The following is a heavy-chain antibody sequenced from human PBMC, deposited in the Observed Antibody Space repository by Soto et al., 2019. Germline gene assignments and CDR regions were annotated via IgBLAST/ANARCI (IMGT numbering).Heavy chain of an antibody. CDR1: GGSISSYY. D-gene: IGHD2-2*01. J-gene: IGHJ5*02. Sequence: SETLSLTCTVSGGSISSYYWSWIRQPPGKGLEWIGYIYYSGSTNYNPSLKSRVTISVDTSKNQFSLKLSSVTAADTAVYYCARGRFCISKRCYDNWDWFAPRGQGSRVPGS. CDR2: IYYSGST. V-gene: IGHV4-59*01. CDR3: ARGRFCISKRCYDNWDWFAP.